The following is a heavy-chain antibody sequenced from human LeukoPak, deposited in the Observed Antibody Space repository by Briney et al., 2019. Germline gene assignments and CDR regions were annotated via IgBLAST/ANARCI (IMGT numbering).Heavy chain of an antibody. D-gene: IGHD2-2*01. V-gene: IGHV1-8*02. J-gene: IGHJ4*02. CDR2: MNPNSGNT. Sequence: ASVKVSCKASGYTFTSFGINWVRQATGQGLEWMGWMNPNSGNTGYAQKFQGRVTMTRNTSVSTAYMELSSLRSEDTAVYYCARGVSASYRIYYFDYWGQGTLVTVSS. CDR3: ARGVSASYRIYYFDY. CDR1: GYTFTSFG.